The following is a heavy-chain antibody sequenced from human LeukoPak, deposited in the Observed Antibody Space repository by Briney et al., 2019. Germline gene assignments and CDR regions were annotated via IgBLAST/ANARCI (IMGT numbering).Heavy chain of an antibody. V-gene: IGHV3-30*02. CDR1: GFTFSSYA. J-gene: IGHJ4*02. CDR3: ASAIQGN. CDR2: IRYDGINK. Sequence: GGSLRLSCAASGFTFSSYAMSWVRQAPGKGLEWVAFIRYDGINKYYADSVKGRFTISRDNSKNTLYLQMNSLRAEDTAVYYCASAIQGNWGQGTLVTVSS.